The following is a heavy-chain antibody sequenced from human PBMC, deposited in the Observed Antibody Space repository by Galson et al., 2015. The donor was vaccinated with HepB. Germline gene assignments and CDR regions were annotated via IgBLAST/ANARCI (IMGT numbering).Heavy chain of an antibody. V-gene: IGHV1-18*01. CDR3: ARDGGSYYTYYYYYGMDV. D-gene: IGHD1-26*01. Sequence: SVKVSCKASGYTFTSYGISWVRQAPGQGLEWMGWISAYNGNTNYAQKLQGRVTMTTDTSTSTAYMELRSLRSDDTAVYYCARDGGSYYTYYYYYGMDVWGQGTTVTVSS. CDR2: ISAYNGNT. J-gene: IGHJ6*02. CDR1: GYTFTSYG.